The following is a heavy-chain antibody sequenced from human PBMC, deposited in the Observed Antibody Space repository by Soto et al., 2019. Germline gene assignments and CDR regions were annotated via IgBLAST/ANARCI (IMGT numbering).Heavy chain of an antibody. V-gene: IGHV4-31*03. J-gene: IGHJ4*02. CDR2: IYYIGST. D-gene: IGHD3-22*01. CDR1: GGSISSGGYY. CDR3: ARVGPRNYYDSSGYYYYFDY. Sequence: QVQLQESGPGLVKPSQTLSLTCTVSGGSISSGGYYWSWIRQHPGKGLEWIGYIYYIGSTYYNPSLKSRVTISVDTSKNQFYLKLSSVTAADTAVYYCARVGPRNYYDSSGYYYYFDYWGQGTLVTVSS.